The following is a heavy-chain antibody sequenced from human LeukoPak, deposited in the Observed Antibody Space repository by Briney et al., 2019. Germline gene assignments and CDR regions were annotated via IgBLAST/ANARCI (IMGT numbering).Heavy chain of an antibody. CDR2: ISWNSGST. J-gene: IGHJ5*02. CDR3: VRGNFGPAQWFDP. Sequence: PVRSLRLSCAASGFTFDDYAMHWVRQVPGKGLEWVSGISWNSGSTGYAGSVKGRFTMSRDNTKNSLYLQMNSLTPDDTALYYCVRGNFGPAQWFDPWGQGTLVTVSS. CDR1: GFTFDDYA. D-gene: IGHD3/OR15-3a*01. V-gene: IGHV3-9*01.